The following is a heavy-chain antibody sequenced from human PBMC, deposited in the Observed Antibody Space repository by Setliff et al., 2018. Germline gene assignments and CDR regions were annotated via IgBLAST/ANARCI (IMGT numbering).Heavy chain of an antibody. CDR2: IYYSGST. CDR3: AREVNIQNIVVVPAATFDP. CDR1: GGSFSTYY. V-gene: IGHV4-59*01. J-gene: IGHJ5*02. D-gene: IGHD2-2*01. Sequence: SETLSLTCAVYGGSFSTYYWIWIRQPPGKGLEWIGSIYYSGSTNYNPSLKSRVTISVDTSKNQFSLKLSSVAAADTAVYYCAREVNIQNIVVVPAATFDPWGQGTQVTVSS.